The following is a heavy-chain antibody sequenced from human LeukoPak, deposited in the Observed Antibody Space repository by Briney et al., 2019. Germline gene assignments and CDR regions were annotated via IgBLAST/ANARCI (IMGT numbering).Heavy chain of an antibody. Sequence: ASVKVSCKASGYTFTGYYMHWVRQAPGQGLEWMGWISPNSGGTNYAQKFQGRVTMTRDTSISTADMELSRLRSDDTAVYYCARLYGSGLYYFDYWGQGTLVTVSS. J-gene: IGHJ4*02. CDR3: ARLYGSGLYYFDY. CDR2: ISPNSGGT. V-gene: IGHV1-2*02. D-gene: IGHD3-10*01. CDR1: GYTFTGYY.